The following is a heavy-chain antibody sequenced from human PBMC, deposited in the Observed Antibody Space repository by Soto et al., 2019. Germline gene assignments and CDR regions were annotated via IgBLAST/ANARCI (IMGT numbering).Heavy chain of an antibody. D-gene: IGHD2-2*01. CDR3: ARVRQLLDAFDI. J-gene: IGHJ3*02. Sequence: GGSLSLSCAASGYPFTSYYINWVRQATGQGLEWMGWMNPNSGNTGYAQKFQGRVTMTRNTSISTAYMELSSLRSEDTTVYYCARVRQLLDAFDIWGQGTMVTVSS. CDR2: MNPNSGNT. V-gene: IGHV1-8*01. CDR1: GYPFTSYY.